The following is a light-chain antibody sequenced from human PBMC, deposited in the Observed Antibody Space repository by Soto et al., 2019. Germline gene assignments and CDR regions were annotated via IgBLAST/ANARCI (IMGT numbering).Light chain of an antibody. V-gene: IGKV3-11*01. Sequence: EIVLTQSPATLSLSPGERATLSCRASQSVSSYLAWYQQKPGQAPRLLIYDASNRATGIPARFSGSGSGTDFTLTSSSLEPEDFAVYCCQQRSNWYTFGQGTKLEIK. CDR1: QSVSSY. J-gene: IGKJ2*01. CDR3: QQRSNWYT. CDR2: DAS.